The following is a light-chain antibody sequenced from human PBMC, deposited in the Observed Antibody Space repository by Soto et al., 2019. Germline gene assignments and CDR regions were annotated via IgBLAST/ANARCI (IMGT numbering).Light chain of an antibody. CDR2: KAS. CDR1: QSISSW. Sequence: DIQMTQSPSTLSASVGDRVTITCRASQSISSWLAWYQQKPGKAPNLLIYKASNLENGVPSRFSGSGSGTEFTLTITSLQPDDFATYYCQQYDTYPYTFGQGTKLEVK. CDR3: QQYDTYPYT. J-gene: IGKJ2*01. V-gene: IGKV1-5*03.